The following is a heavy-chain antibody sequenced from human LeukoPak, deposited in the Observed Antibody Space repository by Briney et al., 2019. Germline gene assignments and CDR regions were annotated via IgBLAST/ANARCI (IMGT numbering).Heavy chain of an antibody. CDR3: TRVLRYFDWLWNGMDV. J-gene: IGHJ6*02. D-gene: IGHD3-9*01. CDR2: IRSKAYGGTT. Sequence: GGSLRLSCTASGFTFGDYAMSWFRQAPGKGLEWVGFIRSKAYGGTTEYAASVKGRFTISRDDSKSIAYLQMNSLKTEDTAVYYCTRVLRYFDWLWNGMDVWGQGTTVTVSS. V-gene: IGHV3-49*03. CDR1: GFTFGDYA.